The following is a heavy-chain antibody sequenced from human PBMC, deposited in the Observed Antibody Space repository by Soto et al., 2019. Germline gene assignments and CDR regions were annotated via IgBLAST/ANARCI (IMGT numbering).Heavy chain of an antibody. J-gene: IGHJ5*02. Sequence: QVTLKESGPVLVRPTETLTLTCTVSGFSLSNARMGVSWIRQPPGKALEWLAHISSNDEESYSTSLNSRLTISKDTSKSQVVLTMTNMDPVDTATYYCARFLYFGDLLYNWFDPWGRGTLVTVSS. CDR1: GFSLSNARMG. D-gene: IGHD3-10*01. CDR2: ISSNDEE. CDR3: ARFLYFGDLLYNWFDP. V-gene: IGHV2-26*01.